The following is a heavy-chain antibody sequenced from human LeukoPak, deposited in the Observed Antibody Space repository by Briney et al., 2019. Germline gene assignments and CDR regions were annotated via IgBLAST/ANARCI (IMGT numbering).Heavy chain of an antibody. V-gene: IGHV1-69*05. CDR1: GGTFSSYA. CDR3: ARGRDLRRYYFDY. CDR2: IIPIFGTA. Sequence: SVKVSCKASGGTFSSYAISWVRQAPGQGLEWMGGIIPIFGTANYAQKFQGRVTITTDESTSTAYMELSSLRSEDTAVYYCARGRDLRRYYFDYWGQGTLVTVSS. D-gene: IGHD5-24*01. J-gene: IGHJ4*02.